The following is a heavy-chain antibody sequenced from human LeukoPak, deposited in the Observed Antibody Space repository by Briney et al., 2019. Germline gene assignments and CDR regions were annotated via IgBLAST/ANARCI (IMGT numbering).Heavy chain of an antibody. J-gene: IGHJ4*02. CDR2: IKPDTGAT. CDR1: GYTFTGHY. V-gene: IGHV1-2*02. CDR3: ARDHDFGPDY. D-gene: IGHD4/OR15-4a*01. Sequence: GAYMKVSCKASGYTFTGHYFHWLRQAPGQGLEWMGWIKPDTGATNFAQKFHGRLTMTTDTSISTGYMELRSLTSDDTATYYCARDHDFGPDYWGQGTLVTVS.